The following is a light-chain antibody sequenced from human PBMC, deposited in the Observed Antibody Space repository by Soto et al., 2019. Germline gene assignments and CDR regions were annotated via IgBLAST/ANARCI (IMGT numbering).Light chain of an antibody. V-gene: IGLV2-23*01. Sequence: QSALTQPASVSGSPGQSITISCTGTKSDVCSYNLVSWYQQHPGKAPILVIYKGSERLSGVSNRFSGSKSGNTASLTISGLQAEDEADYYCCSYAGSITFYVFGTGTKVTVL. CDR1: KSDVCSYNL. CDR2: KGS. CDR3: CSYAGSITFYV. J-gene: IGLJ1*01.